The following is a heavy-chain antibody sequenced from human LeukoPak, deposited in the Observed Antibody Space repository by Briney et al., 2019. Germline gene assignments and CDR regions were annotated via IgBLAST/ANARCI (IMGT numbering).Heavy chain of an antibody. D-gene: IGHD3-10*01. CDR3: ARVYHLSTWFGEPV. Sequence: TLSLTCTVSGGSISSGSYYWSWIRQPAGKGLEWIGRIYTSGSTNYNPSLKSRVTISVDTSKNQFSLKLSSVTAADTAVYYCARVYHLSTWFGEPVWGKGTTVTVSS. CDR2: IYTSGST. J-gene: IGHJ6*04. V-gene: IGHV4-61*02. CDR1: GGSISSGSYY.